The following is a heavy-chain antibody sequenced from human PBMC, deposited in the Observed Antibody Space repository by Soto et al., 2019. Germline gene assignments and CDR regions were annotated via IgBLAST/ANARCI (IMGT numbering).Heavy chain of an antibody. CDR1: GFTFSSYG. CDR3: ARDEDSSGYYYVPFDY. J-gene: IGHJ4*02. CDR2: IWYDGSNQ. Sequence: QVQLVESGGGVVQPGRSLRLSCAASGFTFSSYGMHWVRQAPGKGLEWVAVIWYDGSNQYYADSVKGRFTISRDNSKNTLYLQMNSLRAEDTAVYYCARDEDSSGYYYVPFDYWGQGTLVTVSS. D-gene: IGHD3-22*01. V-gene: IGHV3-33*01.